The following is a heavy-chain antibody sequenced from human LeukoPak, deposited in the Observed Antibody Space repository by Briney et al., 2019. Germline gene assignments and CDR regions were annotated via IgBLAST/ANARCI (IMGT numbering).Heavy chain of an antibody. CDR1: EFTFSSYW. Sequence: GGSLRLSCAASEFTFSSYWMHWVRQAPGKGLVWVSRINSDGSSTSYADSVKGRFTISGDNAKNTLYLQMNSLRAEDTAVYYCATNRITIFGVVTDYWGQGTLVTVSS. D-gene: IGHD3-3*01. J-gene: IGHJ4*02. CDR3: ATNRITIFGVVTDY. CDR2: INSDGSST. V-gene: IGHV3-74*01.